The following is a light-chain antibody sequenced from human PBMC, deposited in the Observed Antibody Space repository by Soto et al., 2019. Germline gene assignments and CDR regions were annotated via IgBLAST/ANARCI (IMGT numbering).Light chain of an antibody. CDR1: NIGSKN. CDR2: RDS. CDR3: QVWDSSTAWV. V-gene: IGLV3-9*01. Sequence: SYELTQPLSVSVALGQPARITCGGNNIGSKNVHWYQQKPGQAPVLVIYRDSNRPSGIPERFSGSNSGNTATLTISRAQAGDEADYYCQVWDSSTAWVFGTGTKLTVL. J-gene: IGLJ1*01.